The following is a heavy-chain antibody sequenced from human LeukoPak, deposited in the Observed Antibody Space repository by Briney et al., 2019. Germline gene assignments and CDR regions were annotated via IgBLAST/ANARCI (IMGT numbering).Heavy chain of an antibody. CDR2: IIPIFGTA. CDR3: ARFRDGRYYYMDV. Sequence: SVKVSCKASGGTFISYAISWVRQAPGQGREWMGGIIPIFGTANYAQKFQGRVTITTDESTSTAYMELSSLRSEDTAVYYCARFRDGRYYYMDVWGKGTTVTVSS. D-gene: IGHD5-24*01. V-gene: IGHV1-69*05. CDR1: GGTFISYA. J-gene: IGHJ6*03.